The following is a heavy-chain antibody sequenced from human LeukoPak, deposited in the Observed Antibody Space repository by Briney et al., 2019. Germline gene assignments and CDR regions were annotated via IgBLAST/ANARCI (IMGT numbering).Heavy chain of an antibody. J-gene: IGHJ4*02. CDR1: GFSFSDSY. V-gene: IGHV3-11*05. CDR2: ISSSGDYT. CDR3: AKDRRPHTVSTQNGAFDY. D-gene: IGHD2-2*01. Sequence: GGSLRLSCSASGFSFSDSYMSWIRQAREKGLEWVSYISSSGDYTAYADSVQGRFTISRDNAKNSLYLQVNSLRADDTAVYYCAKDRRPHTVSTQNGAFDYWGQGTLVTVSS.